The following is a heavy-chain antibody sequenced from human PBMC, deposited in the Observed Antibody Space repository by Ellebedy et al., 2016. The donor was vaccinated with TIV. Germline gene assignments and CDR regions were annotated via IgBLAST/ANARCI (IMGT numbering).Heavy chain of an antibody. V-gene: IGHV4-34*01. CDR1: GGSFSGYY. D-gene: IGHD1-14*01. CDR3: ARKPGSLLLAWFDP. CDR2: INHSGST. J-gene: IGHJ5*02. Sequence: SETLSLTXAVYGGSFSGYYWSWIRQPPGKGLEWIGEINHSGSTNYNPSPKGRVTISVDTSKNQFSLKLSSVTAADTAVYYCARKPGSLLLAWFDPWGQGTLVTVSS.